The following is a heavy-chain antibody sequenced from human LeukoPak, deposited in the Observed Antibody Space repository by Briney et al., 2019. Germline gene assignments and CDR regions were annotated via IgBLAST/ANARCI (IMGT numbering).Heavy chain of an antibody. CDR3: ARDSPYSGSSYWFDP. J-gene: IGHJ5*02. D-gene: IGHD1-26*01. Sequence: ASVKVSCKASVYTFTSYGISWVRQAPGQGLEWMGWISAYNGNTNYAQKLQGRVTMTTDTSTSTAYMELRSLRSDDTAVYYCARDSPYSGSSYWFDPWGQGTLVTVSS. V-gene: IGHV1-18*01. CDR1: VYTFTSYG. CDR2: ISAYNGNT.